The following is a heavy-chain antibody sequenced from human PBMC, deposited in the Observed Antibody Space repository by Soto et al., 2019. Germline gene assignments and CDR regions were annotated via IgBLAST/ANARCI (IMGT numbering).Heavy chain of an antibody. D-gene: IGHD2-15*01. CDR3: AKDYGYCSGGSCYGSEYYFDY. V-gene: IGHV3-9*01. CDR2: ISWNSGSI. J-gene: IGHJ4*02. Sequence: EVQLVESGGGLVQPGRSLRLSCAAAGFTFADYAMHWVRQAPGKGLEWVSGISWNSGSIGYADSVKGRFTISRDNAKNSLYLQMNSLRAEDTALYYCAKDYGYCSGGSCYGSEYYFDYWGQGTLVTVSS. CDR1: GFTFADYA.